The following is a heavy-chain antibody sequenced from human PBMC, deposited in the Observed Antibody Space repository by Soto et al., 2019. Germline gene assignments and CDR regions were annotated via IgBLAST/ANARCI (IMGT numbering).Heavy chain of an antibody. CDR1: GYTFTCYA. V-gene: IGHV1-18*01. CDR2: ISAYNGNT. D-gene: IGHD3-10*01. Sequence: ASVKVSCKASGYTFTCYAISWVRQAPGQGLEWMGWISAYNGNTNYAQKLQGRVTMTTDTSTSTAYMELRSLRSDDTAVYYCARGGEEFGESYYFDYWGQGTLVTV. J-gene: IGHJ4*02. CDR3: ARGGEEFGESYYFDY.